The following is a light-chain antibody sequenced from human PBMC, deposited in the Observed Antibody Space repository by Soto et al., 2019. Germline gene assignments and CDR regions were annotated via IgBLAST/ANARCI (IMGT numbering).Light chain of an antibody. CDR1: SGHSSSA. Sequence: QSVLTQSPSASASLGASVKLTCTLSSGHSSSAVAWHQQLPEKGPRFLMKVNSDGSHTKGDGIPDRFSGSSSVAERYLTISSLQSEDDADYYCQTWDTGIRVFGGGTQVTVL. V-gene: IGLV4-69*02. J-gene: IGLJ3*02. CDR2: VNSDGSH. CDR3: QTWDTGIRV.